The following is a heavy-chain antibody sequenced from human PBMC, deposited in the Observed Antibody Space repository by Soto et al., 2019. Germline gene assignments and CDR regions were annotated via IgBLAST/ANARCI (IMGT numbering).Heavy chain of an antibody. V-gene: IGHV1-69*12. CDR1: GGTFISYA. Sequence: QVQLVQYGAEVRQPASSVMVSCQTSGGTFISYAISWGRQAPGQGREWMGGIVPIVETATYAQKFQGRVTIPAYESTSTVSMEPRSLSSDDTAVYYCVRFVAIPCYPANWAQGTLVTVSS. J-gene: IGHJ1*01. D-gene: IGHD2-15*01. CDR3: VRFVAIPCYPAN. CDR2: IVPIVETA.